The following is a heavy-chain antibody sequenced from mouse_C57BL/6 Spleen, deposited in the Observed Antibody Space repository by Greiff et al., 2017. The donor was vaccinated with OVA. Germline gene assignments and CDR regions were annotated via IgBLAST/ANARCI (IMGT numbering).Heavy chain of an antibody. CDR2: ISYDGSN. J-gene: IGHJ1*03. Sequence: VQLKESGPGLVKPSQSLSLTCSVTGYSITSGYYWNWIRQFPGNKLEWMGYISYDGSNNYNPSLKNRISITRDTSKNQFFLKLNSVTTEDTATYYCARERSPRYWYFDVWGTGTTVTVSS. CDR3: ARERSPRYWYFDV. CDR1: GYSITSGYY. V-gene: IGHV3-6*01.